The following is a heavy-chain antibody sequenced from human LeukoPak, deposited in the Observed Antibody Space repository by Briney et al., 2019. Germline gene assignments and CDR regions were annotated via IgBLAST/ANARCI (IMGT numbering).Heavy chain of an antibody. CDR1: GFTFSSYA. Sequence: PGGSLRLSCAASGFTFSSYAMHWVRQAPGKGLEWVAVISYDGSNKYYADSVKGRFTISRDNSKNTVYLQMNSLRAEDTAVYYCARVGSGYYFRFDYWGQGTLVTVSS. J-gene: IGHJ4*02. D-gene: IGHD3-22*01. CDR3: ARVGSGYYFRFDY. V-gene: IGHV3-30*04. CDR2: ISYDGSNK.